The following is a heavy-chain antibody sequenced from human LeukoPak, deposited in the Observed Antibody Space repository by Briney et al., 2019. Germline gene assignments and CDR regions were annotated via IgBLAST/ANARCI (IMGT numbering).Heavy chain of an antibody. CDR3: GKTTTGYSSGRYPGWPVDY. Sequence: GGSLRLSCAASGFTFNSYAMSWVRQAPGKGLEGVSGIFGSGGSAHYADSVKGRFTISRDNSKNTVYLQMDSLRVEDTAVYYCGKTTTGYSSGRYPGWPVDYWGQGTLVTVSS. CDR2: IFGSGGSA. D-gene: IGHD6-19*01. J-gene: IGHJ4*02. V-gene: IGHV3-23*01. CDR1: GFTFNSYA.